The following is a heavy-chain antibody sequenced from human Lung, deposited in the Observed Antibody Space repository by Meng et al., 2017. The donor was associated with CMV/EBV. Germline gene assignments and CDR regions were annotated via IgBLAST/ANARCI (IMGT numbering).Heavy chain of an antibody. CDR1: GFTFSNYA. D-gene: IGHD3-16*01. CDR3: ARQDGLKMGGPFFYY. V-gene: IGHV3-30-3*01. Sequence: SXKISXAASGFTFSNYAMHWVRQAPGRGLEWVAVTSYDGTDKYYADSVKGRFIISRDNSKNTLILEMNRRKIEDTAVFYCARQDGLKMGGPFFYYWAQGXLVTVSS. J-gene: IGHJ4*02. CDR2: TSYDGTDK.